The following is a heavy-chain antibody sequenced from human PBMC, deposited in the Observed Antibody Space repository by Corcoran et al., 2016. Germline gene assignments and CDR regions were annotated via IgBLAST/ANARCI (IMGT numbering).Heavy chain of an antibody. CDR2: IKEDGSEK. V-gene: IGHV3-7*01. CDR1: GFTFSNYW. Sequence: EVQLVESGGGLVQPGGSLRLSCVASGFTFSNYWMSWVRQAPGKGLEWEGNIKEDGSEKYYVDSVKGRCTLSRDNAKNSLYLQVNSLRAEDTAVYYCARVAYGDRYWGQGTLVTVSS. J-gene: IGHJ4*02. CDR3: ARVAYGDRY. D-gene: IGHD4-17*01.